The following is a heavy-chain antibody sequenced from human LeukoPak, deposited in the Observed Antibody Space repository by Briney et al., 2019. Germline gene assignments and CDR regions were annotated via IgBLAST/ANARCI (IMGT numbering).Heavy chain of an antibody. V-gene: IGHV1-2*02. CDR3: AREYYDSSAYNQEAIDY. CDR1: GYTFTDYY. D-gene: IGHD3-22*01. CDR2: INPNSGGT. J-gene: IGHJ4*02. Sequence: ASVKVSCKASGYTFTDYYMHWVRQAPGQGLEWVGWINPNSGGTNYAQKFQGRVTMTRDTSISTAYMELSRLRSDDTAVYYCAREYYDSSAYNQEAIDYWGQGTLVTVSS.